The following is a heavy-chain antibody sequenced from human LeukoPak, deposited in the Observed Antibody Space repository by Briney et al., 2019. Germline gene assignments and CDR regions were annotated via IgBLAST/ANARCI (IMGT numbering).Heavy chain of an antibody. Sequence: GGSLRLSCAASGFTFSSYSMNWVRQAPGKGLEWVSYISSYSSNIYYADSVRGRFTISRDNAKNSLYLQMNSLRAEDTAVYYCASRGDTSGYYYFDYWGQGTLVTVSS. CDR3: ASRGDTSGYYYFDY. D-gene: IGHD3-22*01. CDR2: ISSYSSNI. CDR1: GFTFSSYS. J-gene: IGHJ4*02. V-gene: IGHV3-21*04.